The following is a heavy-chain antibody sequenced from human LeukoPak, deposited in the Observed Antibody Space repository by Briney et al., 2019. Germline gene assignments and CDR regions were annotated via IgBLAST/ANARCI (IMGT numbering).Heavy chain of an antibody. Sequence: SEALSLTCIVSGGSINNHYWTWIRQTPGKGLEWIGDIHYTGTTKYNPSLKSRVTISVDTSKNQFSLKLSSVTAADTAVYYCAREVLVAAAGVHWFDPWGQGTLVTVSS. CDR1: GGSINNHY. J-gene: IGHJ5*02. V-gene: IGHV4-59*11. CDR2: IHYTGTT. CDR3: AREVLVAAAGVHWFDP. D-gene: IGHD6-13*01.